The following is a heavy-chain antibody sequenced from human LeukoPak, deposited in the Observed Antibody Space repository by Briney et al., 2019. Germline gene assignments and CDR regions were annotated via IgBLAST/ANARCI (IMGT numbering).Heavy chain of an antibody. Sequence: GGSLRLSCVASGFTLSDYYMSWIRQAPGKGLEWVSHIGSGGGPKSYADSVKGRFTISRDNAANLLYLQMNSLRPEDTAVYYCATARNVYYYDTSAYYANWGQGTLVTVSS. V-gene: IGHV3-11*04. CDR1: GFTLSDYY. CDR2: IGSGGGPK. D-gene: IGHD3-22*01. CDR3: ATARNVYYYDTSAYYAN. J-gene: IGHJ4*02.